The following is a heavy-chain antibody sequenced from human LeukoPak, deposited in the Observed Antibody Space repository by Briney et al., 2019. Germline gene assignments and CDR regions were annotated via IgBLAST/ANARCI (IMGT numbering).Heavy chain of an antibody. CDR3: ASARLGSGLEGAFDI. Sequence: PSVTLSLTCTVSGGSISSYFWSWIRQPPGKGLEWIGYIYYSGSTNYNPPLKSRVTISVDTSKNQFSLKLSSVTAADTAVCYCASARLGSGLEGAFDIWGQGTMVTVSS. CDR1: GGSISSYF. J-gene: IGHJ3*02. CDR2: IYYSGST. D-gene: IGHD6-25*01. V-gene: IGHV4-59*01.